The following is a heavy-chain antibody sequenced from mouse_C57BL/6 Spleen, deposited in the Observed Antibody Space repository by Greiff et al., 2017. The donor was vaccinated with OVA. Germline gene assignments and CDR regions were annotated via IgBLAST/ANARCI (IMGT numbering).Heavy chain of an antibody. Sequence: EVHLVESGGGLVKPGGSLKLSCAASGFTFSSYAMSWVRQTPEKRLEWVATISDGGSYTYYPDNVKGRFTISRDNAKNNLYLQMSHLKSEDTAMYYCASTMVTTMDYWGQGTSVTVSS. CDR3: ASTMVTTMDY. V-gene: IGHV5-4*01. CDR2: ISDGGSYT. J-gene: IGHJ4*01. D-gene: IGHD2-2*01. CDR1: GFTFSSYA.